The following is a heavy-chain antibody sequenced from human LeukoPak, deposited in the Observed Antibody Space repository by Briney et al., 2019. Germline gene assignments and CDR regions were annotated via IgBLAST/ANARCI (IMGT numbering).Heavy chain of an antibody. CDR1: GFTFSNYE. D-gene: IGHD2-15*01. V-gene: IGHV3-48*03. CDR3: ATGGACSGGSCYGYFDY. CDR2: ISSRDSII. Sequence: GGSLRLSCAASGFTFSNYEMNWVRQAPGKGLEWVSYISSRDSIIYYADYVKGRFTISRDNAKNSLYLQMNCLRAEDTAVYYCATGGACSGGSCYGYFDYWGQGTLVTVSS. J-gene: IGHJ4*02.